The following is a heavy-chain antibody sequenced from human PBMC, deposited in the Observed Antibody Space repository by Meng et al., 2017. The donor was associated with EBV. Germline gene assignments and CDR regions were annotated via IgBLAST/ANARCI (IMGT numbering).Heavy chain of an antibody. CDR2: LIPMVGAP. J-gene: IGHJ4*02. V-gene: IGHV1-69*01. CDR1: GGTFRRDA. D-gene: IGHD3-10*01. CDR3: ASESGRGFTPDY. Sequence: VQCLQSGSGVKKPVSSVKFSGRPSGGTFRRDAVSWVRQAPGQGLEWMGGLIPMVGAPHYAQKFQGRVTIIADESTSTHSMELNSLRSEDTAMYYCASESGRGFTPDYWGQGTLVTVSS.